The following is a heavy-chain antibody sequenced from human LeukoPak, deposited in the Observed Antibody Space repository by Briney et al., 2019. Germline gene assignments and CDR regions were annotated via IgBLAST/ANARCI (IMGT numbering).Heavy chain of an antibody. CDR3: ATRHHSRTYMVPLDS. D-gene: IGHD3-10*01. V-gene: IGHV4/OR15-8*02. CDR1: GVSISSDNW. CDR2: THRSGDT. J-gene: IGHJ4*02. Sequence: PSETLSLTCAVYGVSISSDNWWTWVRQPPGKGLEWIGETHRSGDTKYNPSLNGRVTISMDNSKNQLSLNLISVTAADTAIYFCATRHHSRTYMVPLDSWDQGTLVTVSS.